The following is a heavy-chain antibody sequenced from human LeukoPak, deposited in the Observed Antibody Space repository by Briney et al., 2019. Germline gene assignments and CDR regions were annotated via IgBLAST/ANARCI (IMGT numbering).Heavy chain of an antibody. CDR3: TRVGCSGGSCYSTQYFQH. V-gene: IGHV3-49*04. J-gene: IGHJ1*01. D-gene: IGHD2-15*01. CDR1: GFTFGDYA. Sequence: GGSLRLSCTASGFTFGDYAMSWVRQAPGKGLEWVGFIRSKAYGGTTEYAASVKGRFTISRDDSKSIAYLQMNSLKTEDTAVYYCTRVGCSGGSCYSTQYFQHWGRGTLVTVSS. CDR2: IRSKAYGGTT.